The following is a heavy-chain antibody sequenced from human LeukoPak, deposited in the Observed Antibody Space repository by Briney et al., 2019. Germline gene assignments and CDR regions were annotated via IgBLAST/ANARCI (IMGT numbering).Heavy chain of an antibody. CDR2: INAYNGNT. CDR3: ARVPPGRVYYYYYGMDV. CDR1: GYTFTSYG. J-gene: IGHJ6*04. Sequence: ASVKVSCKASGYTFTSYGISWVRQAPGQGLEWMGWINAYNGNTNYAQKLQGRVTMTTDTSTSTAYMELRSLRSDDTAVYYCARVPPGRVYYYYYGMDVWGKGTTVTVSS. D-gene: IGHD3-3*01. V-gene: IGHV1-18*04.